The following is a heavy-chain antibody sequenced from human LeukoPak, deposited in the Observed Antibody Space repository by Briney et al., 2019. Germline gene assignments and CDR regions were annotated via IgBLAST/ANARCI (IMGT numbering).Heavy chain of an antibody. J-gene: IGHJ6*02. CDR2: ISNSGRTI. CDR3: ARDPSGSSGWSSLYYYYGMDV. D-gene: IGHD6-19*01. Sequence: GGSLRLSCAASGFTFSDYYMSWIRQAPGKGLEWVSYISNSGRTIYYADSVKGRFTISRDNAKNSLYLQMNSLRAEDTAVYYCARDPSGSSGWSSLYYYYGMDVWGQGTTVTVSS. V-gene: IGHV3-11*04. CDR1: GFTFSDYY.